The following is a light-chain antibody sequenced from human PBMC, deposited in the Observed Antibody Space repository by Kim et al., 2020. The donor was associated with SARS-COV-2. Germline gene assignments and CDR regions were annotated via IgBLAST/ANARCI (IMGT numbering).Light chain of an antibody. CDR1: PRLTSSP. J-gene: IGKJ5*01. V-gene: IGKV3-20*01. CDR2: AAS. CDR3: QQYGSSPLIT. Sequence: PRERSPLSCEASPRLTSSPFAWYQHKPGQGPRLLIYAASSRATGVPDRFSGSGSGTDFTLTITRLEPEDFAVYYCQQYGSSPLITFGQGTRLEIK.